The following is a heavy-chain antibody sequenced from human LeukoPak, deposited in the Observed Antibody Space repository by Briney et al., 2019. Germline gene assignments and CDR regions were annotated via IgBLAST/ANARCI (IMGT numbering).Heavy chain of an antibody. D-gene: IGHD3-10*01. J-gene: IGHJ4*02. CDR1: GFTFSSYS. CDR2: ISGSGVST. CDR3: AKDAMVRGAFDY. Sequence: GGSLRLSCAASGFTFSSYSMNWVRQAPGKGLEWVSAISGSGVSTYYADSVRGRFTISRDNSKNMLYLQMNSLRAEDTALYYCAKDAMVRGAFDYWGQGTLVTVSS. V-gene: IGHV3-23*01.